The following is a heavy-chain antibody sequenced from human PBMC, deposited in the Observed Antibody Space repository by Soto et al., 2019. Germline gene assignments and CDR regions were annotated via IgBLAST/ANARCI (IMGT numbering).Heavy chain of an antibody. CDR3: ARAGDTAMVTGYWYFDL. Sequence: QVQLVQSGAEVKKPGSSVKVSCKASGGTFSSYAISWVRQAPGQGLEWMGGIIPIFGTANYAQKFQGRVTIPADESTRTAYTELSSLRSEDTAVYYCARAGDTAMVTGYWYFDLWGRGTLVTVSS. J-gene: IGHJ2*01. V-gene: IGHV1-69*12. CDR1: GGTFSSYA. D-gene: IGHD5-18*01. CDR2: IIPIFGTA.